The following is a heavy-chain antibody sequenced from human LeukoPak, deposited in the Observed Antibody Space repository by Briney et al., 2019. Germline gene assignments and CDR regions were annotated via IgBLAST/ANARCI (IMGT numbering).Heavy chain of an antibody. V-gene: IGHV4-34*01. Sequence: SETLSLTCTVSGGSISSYYWSWIRQPPGKGLEWIGEINHSGSTNYNPSLKSRVTISVDTSKNQFSLKLSSVTAADTAVYYCARRRYYDSSGSLWGYWGQGTLVTVSS. CDR2: INHSGST. D-gene: IGHD3-22*01. CDR3: ARRRYYDSSGSLWGY. J-gene: IGHJ4*02. CDR1: GGSISSYY.